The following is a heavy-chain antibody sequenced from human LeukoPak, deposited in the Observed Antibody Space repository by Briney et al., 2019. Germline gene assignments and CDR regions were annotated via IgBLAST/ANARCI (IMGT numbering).Heavy chain of an antibody. Sequence: ASVKVSCKASGYTFTSYGISWVRQAPGQGLECMGWINAGNGNTKYSQKFQGRVTITRDTSASTAYMELSSLRSEDTAVYYCASVGYYYHSSGYSNFDYWGQGTLVTVSS. CDR3: ASVGYYYHSSGYSNFDY. CDR2: INAGNGNT. V-gene: IGHV1-3*01. CDR1: GYTFTSYG. D-gene: IGHD3-22*01. J-gene: IGHJ4*02.